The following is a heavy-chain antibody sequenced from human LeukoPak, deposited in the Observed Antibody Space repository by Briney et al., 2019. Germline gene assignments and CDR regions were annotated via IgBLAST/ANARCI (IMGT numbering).Heavy chain of an antibody. CDR2: IFPGDSDT. CDR3: ARHVDSSSWSPFDC. CDR1: GYSFTNYW. Sequence: GESLKISCKGSGYSFTNYWIGWVRQMPGKGLEWMGIIFPGDSDTTYSPSFQGQVTISADKSISTAYLQWSSLKASDTAMYYCARHVDSSSWSPFDCWGQGTLVTVSS. J-gene: IGHJ4*02. V-gene: IGHV5-51*01. D-gene: IGHD6-13*01.